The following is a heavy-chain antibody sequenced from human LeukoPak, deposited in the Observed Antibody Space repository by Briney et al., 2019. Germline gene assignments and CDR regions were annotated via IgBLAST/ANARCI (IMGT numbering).Heavy chain of an antibody. CDR3: ARSGVLWFGEPRYFDY. J-gene: IGHJ4*02. V-gene: IGHV3-30*19. CDR1: GFTFSSYG. Sequence: PGGSLRLSCAASGFTFSSYGMHWVRQAPGKGLEWVAVISYDGSNKYYADSVKGRFTISRDNSKNTLYLQMNSLRAEDTAVYYCARSGVLWFGEPRYFDYWGQGTLVTVSS. D-gene: IGHD3-10*01. CDR2: ISYDGSNK.